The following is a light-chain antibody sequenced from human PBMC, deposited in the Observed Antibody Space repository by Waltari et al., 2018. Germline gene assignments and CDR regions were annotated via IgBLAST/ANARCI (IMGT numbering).Light chain of an antibody. V-gene: IGKV3-15*01. J-gene: IGKJ4*01. CDR1: HSVGTH. CDR2: AAS. CDR3: QQYNDWPLT. Sequence: EIVMTQSPIILSVSPGERATLSCRASHSVGTHLAWYQQGPGQPPGLVIFAASTRATGVPVRFSGSGSGTEFTLTISSLQSEDFAVYYCQQYNDWPLTFGGGT.